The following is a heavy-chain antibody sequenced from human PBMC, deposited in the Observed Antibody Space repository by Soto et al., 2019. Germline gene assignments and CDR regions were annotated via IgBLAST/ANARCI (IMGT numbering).Heavy chain of an antibody. D-gene: IGHD6-19*01. CDR2: ISSNGGST. V-gene: IGHV3-64D*06. CDR3: VKDGGAGHLSDAFDI. CDR1: GFTFSSYA. J-gene: IGHJ3*02. Sequence: PWGSLRLSCSASGFTFSSYAMHWVRQAPGKGLEYVSAISSNGGSTYYADSVKGRFTISRDNSKNTLYLQMSSLRAEDTAVYYCVKDGGAGHLSDAFDIWGQATMVTVSS.